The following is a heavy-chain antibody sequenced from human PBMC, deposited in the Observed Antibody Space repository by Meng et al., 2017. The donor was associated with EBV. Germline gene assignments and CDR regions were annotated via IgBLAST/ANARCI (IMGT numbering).Heavy chain of an antibody. D-gene: IGHD3-10*01. Sequence: QVQLVLSAAGVKKPGSSVKVSCRTSGGPFRNYAISWVRQAPGQGLEWLGGFLPTLGAPNYAQKFHGRVSITADESTSTHYMDLSSLRSEDTAVYYCASESGRGYTPDYWGQGTLVTVSS. V-gene: IGHV1-69*01. CDR1: GGPFRNYA. J-gene: IGHJ4*02. CDR3: ASESGRGYTPDY. CDR2: FLPTLGAP.